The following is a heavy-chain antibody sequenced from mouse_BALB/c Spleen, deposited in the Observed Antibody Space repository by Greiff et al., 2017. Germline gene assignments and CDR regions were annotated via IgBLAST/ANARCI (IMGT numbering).Heavy chain of an antibody. CDR3: DRSGSNYFDY. V-gene: IGHV8-8*01. D-gene: IGHD4-1*01. J-gene: IGHJ2*01. CDR2: IWWDDVK. Sequence: QVTLKVSGPGILQPSQTLSLTCSSSGFSLSTSGMGVVWIRQPSGKGREWLVHIWWDDVKRYNPALKSRLTISKDTSSSQVFLKIASADTADTATYCCDRSGSNYFDYWGQGTTRTVSA. CDR1: GFSLSTSGMG.